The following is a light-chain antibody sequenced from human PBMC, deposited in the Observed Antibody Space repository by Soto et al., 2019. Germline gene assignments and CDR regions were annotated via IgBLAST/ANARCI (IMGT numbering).Light chain of an antibody. CDR2: AAS. V-gene: IGKV1-9*01. CDR1: QGISSY. CDR3: QQLNSYPLT. J-gene: IGKJ4*01. Sequence: DIQLTQSPSFLSASVGDRVTITCRASQGISSYLAWYQQKPGKAPKLLIYAASTLQSGVPSRFNGSGSGIEFTLTISSPQPEDFATYYCQQLNSYPLTFGGGTKVEIK.